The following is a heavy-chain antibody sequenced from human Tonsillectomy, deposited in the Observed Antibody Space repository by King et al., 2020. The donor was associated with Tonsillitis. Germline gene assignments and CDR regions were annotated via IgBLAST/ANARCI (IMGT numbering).Heavy chain of an antibody. Sequence: QLVQSGGGLVQPGGSLRLSCAASGFTFSSYAMSWVRQAPGKGLEWVSVIYSGGSRTYYADSVKGRFTISRDNSKNTLYLQMNSLRAEDTAVYYCAKGVRDGYNSPFYYWGQGTLVTVSS. D-gene: IGHD5-24*01. CDR3: AKGVRDGYNSPFYY. V-gene: IGHV3-23*03. CDR1: GFTFSSYA. CDR2: IYSGGSRT. J-gene: IGHJ4*02.